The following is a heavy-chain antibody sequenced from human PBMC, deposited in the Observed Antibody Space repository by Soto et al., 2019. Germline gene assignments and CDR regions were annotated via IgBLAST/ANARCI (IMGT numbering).Heavy chain of an antibody. CDR2: IYPGDSNT. D-gene: IGHD2-2*02. Sequence: GESLKISCRGSGYSFASYWIGWARQMPGKGLEWIGIIYPGDSNTRYSPSFQGQVTMSVDKSISTAYLQWSSLKASDTAMYYCARRPYCISTSCYIWYDPWGQGTLVTVSS. CDR3: ARRPYCISTSCYIWYDP. J-gene: IGHJ5*02. V-gene: IGHV5-51*01. CDR1: GYSFASYW.